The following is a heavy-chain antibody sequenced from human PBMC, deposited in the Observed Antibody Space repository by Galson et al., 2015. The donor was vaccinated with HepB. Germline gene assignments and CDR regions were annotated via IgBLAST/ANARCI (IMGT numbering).Heavy chain of an antibody. CDR1: GFTFSSSA. J-gene: IGHJ4*02. D-gene: IGHD6-19*01. CDR2: ISSNGGST. V-gene: IGHV3-64*01. CDR3: ARGLLQGIAVAFLY. Sequence: SLRLSCAASGFTFSSSAMHWVRQAPGKGPEYVSAISSNGGSTYYANYVKGRFTISRDNSKNTQYLQMGSLRAEDMAVYYCARGLLQGIAVAFLYWGQGTLVTVSS.